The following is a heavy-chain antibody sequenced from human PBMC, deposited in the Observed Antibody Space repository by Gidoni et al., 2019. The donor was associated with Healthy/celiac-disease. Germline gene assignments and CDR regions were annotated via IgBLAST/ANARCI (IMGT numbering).Heavy chain of an antibody. CDR3: TTDSPSRDSSGYYLL. CDR1: GFTFSNAW. CDR2: IKSKTDGGTT. J-gene: IGHJ4*02. Sequence: EVQLVESGGGLVKPGGSLRLSCAASGFTFSNAWMSWVRQAPGKGLEWVGRIKSKTDGGTTDYAAPVKGRFTISRDDSKNTLYLQMNSLKTEDTAVYYCTTDSPSRDSSGYYLLWGQGTLVTVSS. D-gene: IGHD3-22*01. V-gene: IGHV3-15*01.